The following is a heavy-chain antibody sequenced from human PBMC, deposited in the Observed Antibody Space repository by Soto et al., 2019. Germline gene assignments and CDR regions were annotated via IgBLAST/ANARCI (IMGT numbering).Heavy chain of an antibody. CDR3: ARVVGSYHFDY. Sequence: AGGSLRLSCAASGFTFSSYSMNWVRQAPGKGLEWVSSISSSSSYIYYADSVKGRFTISRDNAKNSLYLQMNSLRAEDTAVYYCARVVGSYHFDYWGQGTLVTVSS. CDR1: GFTFSSYS. J-gene: IGHJ4*02. CDR2: ISSSSSYI. V-gene: IGHV3-21*01. D-gene: IGHD1-26*01.